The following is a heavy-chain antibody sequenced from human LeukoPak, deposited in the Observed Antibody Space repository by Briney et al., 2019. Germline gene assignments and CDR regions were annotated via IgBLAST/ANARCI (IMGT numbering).Heavy chain of an antibody. CDR3: ARGYGITMVRGVPSYYYYMDV. Sequence: ASVKVSCKASGYTFTGYYMHWVRPAPGQGLAWMGWINPNSGGTNYAQKFQGRVTMTRDTSISTAYMELSRLRSDDTAVYYCARGYGITMVRGVPSYYYYMDVWGKGTTVTVSS. J-gene: IGHJ6*03. D-gene: IGHD3-10*01. CDR2: INPNSGGT. CDR1: GYTFTGYY. V-gene: IGHV1-2*02.